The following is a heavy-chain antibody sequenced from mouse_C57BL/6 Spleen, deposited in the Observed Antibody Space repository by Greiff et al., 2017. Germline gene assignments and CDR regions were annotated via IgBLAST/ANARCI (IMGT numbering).Heavy chain of an antibody. CDR1: GYTFTSYW. CDR2: IDPSDSST. D-gene: IGHD1-1*01. CDR3: ARSYYGSSWGYFDY. Sequence: QVQLQQSGAEFVMPGASVKLSCTASGYTFTSYWMPWVRQRPGQGLEWIGEIDPSDSSTNYNQKFKGKSTLTVDKSSSTTYMQLSSLTSEDSAVYYCARSYYGSSWGYFDYWGQGTTLTVSS. J-gene: IGHJ2*01. V-gene: IGHV1-69*01.